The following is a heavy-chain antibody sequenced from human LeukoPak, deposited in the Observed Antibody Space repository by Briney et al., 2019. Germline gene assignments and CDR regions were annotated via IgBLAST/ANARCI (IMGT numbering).Heavy chain of an antibody. CDR3: AKTHDSSGYKSYYYYYYYMDV. J-gene: IGHJ6*03. CDR1: GFTFSSYG. Sequence: GGSLRLSCAASGFTFSSYGMSWVRQAPGKGLEWVSAISGSGGSTYYADSVKGRFTISRDNSKNTLYLQMNSLRAEDTAVYYCAKTHDSSGYKSYYYYYYYMDVWGKGTTVTVSS. V-gene: IGHV3-23*01. CDR2: ISGSGGST. D-gene: IGHD3-22*01.